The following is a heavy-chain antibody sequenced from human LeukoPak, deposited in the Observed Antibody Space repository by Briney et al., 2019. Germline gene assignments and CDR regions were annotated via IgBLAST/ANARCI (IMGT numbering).Heavy chain of an antibody. CDR2: IYYSGST. CDR1: GGSISSYY. V-gene: IGHV4-59*01. CDR3: AREGYDFWSGYPYFDY. J-gene: IGHJ4*02. Sequence: SETLSLTCTVSGGSISSYYWSWIRQPPGKGLEWIGYIYYSGSTNYNPSLKSRVTISVDTSKNQFSLKLSSVTAADTAVYCCAREGYDFWSGYPYFDYWGQGTLVTVS. D-gene: IGHD3-3*01.